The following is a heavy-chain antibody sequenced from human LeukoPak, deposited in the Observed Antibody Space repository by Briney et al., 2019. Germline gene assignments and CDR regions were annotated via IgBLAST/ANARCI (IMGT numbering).Heavy chain of an antibody. D-gene: IGHD2-2*01. V-gene: IGHV4-39*07. CDR2: IYYSGST. J-gene: IGHJ6*02. Sequence: SETLSLTCTVSGGSISSSSYYWGWIRQPPGKGLEWIGSIYYSGSTYYNPSLKSRVTISVDTSKNQFSLKLSSVTAADTAVYYCARAGYQLPTNYYYYGMDVWGQGTTVTVSS. CDR3: ARAGYQLPTNYYYYGMDV. CDR1: GGSISSSSYY.